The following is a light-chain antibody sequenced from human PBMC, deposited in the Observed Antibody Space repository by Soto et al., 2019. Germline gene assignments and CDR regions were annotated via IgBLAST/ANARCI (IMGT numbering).Light chain of an antibody. J-gene: IGKJ4*01. CDR3: QRYYNTPLT. V-gene: IGKV4-1*01. CDR2: WAS. CDR1: QSLLYRSTNKNY. Sequence: DILMTQSPESLTVSVGERATINCKSSQSLLYRSTNKNYLAWYQQKPGQPPKLLIYWASTRESGVPDRFSGSGSVTDFTLTISNVQAEDAAVYYCQRYYNTPLTFGGGTKVEIK.